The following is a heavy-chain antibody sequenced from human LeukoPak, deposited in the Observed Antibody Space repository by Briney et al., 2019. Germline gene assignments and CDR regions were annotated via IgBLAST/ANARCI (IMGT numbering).Heavy chain of an antibody. Sequence: GGSLRLSCAASGFTFSNYAMSWVRQAPGKGLEWVSALNNSGDSTYYADSVKGRFTISRDNSKNTLYLQMDSLRAEDTAVYYCARGPSNFAFWGQGTMVTVSS. D-gene: IGHD1-7*01. CDR1: GFTFSNYA. CDR2: LNNSGDST. J-gene: IGHJ3*01. V-gene: IGHV3-23*01. CDR3: ARGPSNFAF.